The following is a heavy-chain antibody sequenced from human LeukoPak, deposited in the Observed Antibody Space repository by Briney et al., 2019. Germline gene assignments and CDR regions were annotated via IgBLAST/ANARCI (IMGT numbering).Heavy chain of an antibody. CDR1: GGTFSSYA. V-gene: IGHV1-69*13. CDR2: IIPIVGTA. D-gene: IGHD5-24*01. CDR3: ASRGEMATYYYYYMDV. J-gene: IGHJ6*03. Sequence: GASVKVSCKASGGTFSSYAISWVRQAPGQGLEWMGGIIPIVGTANYAQKFQGRVTITADESTSTAYMELSSLRSEDTAVYYCASRGEMATYYYYYMDVWGKGTTVTVSS.